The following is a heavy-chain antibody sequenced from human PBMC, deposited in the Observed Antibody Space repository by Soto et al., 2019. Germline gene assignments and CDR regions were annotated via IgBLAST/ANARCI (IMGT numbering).Heavy chain of an antibody. J-gene: IGHJ4*02. CDR1: GDSIGTTHSY. Sequence: SATLSLTCTVSGDSIGTTHSYWAWIRQSPGKGLEWIGNIHYSGSTYYMPSLRSRVTLSVDTSKNQFSLRLTSVTAEDTAVYYCARHEGNGNVWPLDYWGQGILVTVSS. V-gene: IGHV4-39*01. CDR2: IHYSGST. D-gene: IGHD2-8*01. CDR3: ARHEGNGNVWPLDY.